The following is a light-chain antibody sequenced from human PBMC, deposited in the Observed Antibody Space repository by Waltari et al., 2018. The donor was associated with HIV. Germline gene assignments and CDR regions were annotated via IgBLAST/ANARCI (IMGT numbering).Light chain of an antibody. CDR3: AAWDVSLNGLV. CDR2: SND. Sequence: QSVLTQPPSASGTPGQRVTISCSGSRSNIGSKTVNWYQQLPGTAPKLLIYSNDHGPSGVPDRFSGAKSGTSASLAISCLQSEDEAGYYCAAWDVSLNGLVFGGGTKLTVL. V-gene: IGLV1-44*01. J-gene: IGLJ2*01. CDR1: RSNIGSKT.